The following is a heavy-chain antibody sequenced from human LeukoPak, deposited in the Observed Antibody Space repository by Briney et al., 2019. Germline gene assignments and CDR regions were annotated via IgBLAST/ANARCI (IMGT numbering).Heavy chain of an antibody. D-gene: IGHD5-24*01. Sequence: SETPSLTCTVSGGSITNYYLSWTRQPPGKGLEWIGYIYYTGKTKYNPSLQSRVSISIDTSKNQFSLQLSSVTAADTAVYYCARRNRDDYSVSFDIWGQGTMVTVSS. J-gene: IGHJ3*02. CDR1: GGSITNYY. V-gene: IGHV4-59*08. CDR2: IYYTGKT. CDR3: ARRNRDDYSVSFDI.